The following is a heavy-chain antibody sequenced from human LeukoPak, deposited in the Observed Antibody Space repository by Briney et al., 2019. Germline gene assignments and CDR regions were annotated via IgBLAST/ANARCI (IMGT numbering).Heavy chain of an antibody. J-gene: IGHJ3*02. V-gene: IGHV3-23*01. Sequence: PGGSLRLSCAASGFNFNNYHMTWVRQAPGEGLEWVSIITFSGDTAYYADSVKGRFTISRDNSKDTLYLQMNSLRAEDTAIYYGAKKSQSRGRGAFDIWGQGTMVTVSS. CDR1: GFNFNNYH. CDR2: ITFSGDTA. CDR3: AKKSQSRGRGAFDI. D-gene: IGHD3-10*01.